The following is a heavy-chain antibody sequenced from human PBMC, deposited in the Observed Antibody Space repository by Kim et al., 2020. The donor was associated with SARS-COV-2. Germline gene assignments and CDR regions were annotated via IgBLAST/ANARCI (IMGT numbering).Heavy chain of an antibody. D-gene: IGHD3-10*01. J-gene: IGHJ6*02. CDR1: GYTFTSYA. CDR3: ARELGALWFGSTGVSGMDV. Sequence: ASVKVSCKASGYTFTSYAMNWVRQAPGQGLEWMGWINTNTGNPTYAQGFTGRFVFSLDTSVSTAYLQISSLKAEDTAVYYCARELGALWFGSTGVSGMDVWGQGTTVTVSS. CDR2: INTNTGNP. V-gene: IGHV7-4-1*02.